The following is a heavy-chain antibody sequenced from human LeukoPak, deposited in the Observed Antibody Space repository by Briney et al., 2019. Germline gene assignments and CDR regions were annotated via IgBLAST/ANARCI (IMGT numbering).Heavy chain of an antibody. V-gene: IGHV4-59*01. CDR1: GGSISSYY. CDR3: ARYLVSEMATIRGYFDY. D-gene: IGHD5-24*01. J-gene: IGHJ4*02. Sequence: KTSETLSLTCTVPGGSISSYYWSWIRQPPGKGLEWIGYIYYSGSTNYNPSLKSRVTISVDTSKNQFSLKLSSVTAADTAVYYCARYLVSEMATIRGYFDYWGQGTLVTVSS. CDR2: IYYSGST.